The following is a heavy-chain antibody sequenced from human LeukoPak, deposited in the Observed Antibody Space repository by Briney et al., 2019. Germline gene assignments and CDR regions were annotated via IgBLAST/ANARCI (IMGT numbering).Heavy chain of an antibody. CDR3: AREHVYYYDSSGVAFDI. D-gene: IGHD3-22*01. CDR1: GFTFSSFS. CDR2: ISSSSSTI. Sequence: GGSLRLSCAAPGFTFSSFSMNWVRQAPGKGLEWVSYISSSSSTIYYADSVKGRFTISRDNAKNSLYLQMNSLRAEDTAVYYCAREHVYYYDSSGVAFDIWGQGTMVTVSS. V-gene: IGHV3-48*01. J-gene: IGHJ3*02.